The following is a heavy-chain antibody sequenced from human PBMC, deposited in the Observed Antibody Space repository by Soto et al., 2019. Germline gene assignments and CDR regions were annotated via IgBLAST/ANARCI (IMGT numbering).Heavy chain of an antibody. D-gene: IGHD3-10*01. CDR2: NYYSGST. CDR3: ARERVPSYIHHTWFDS. Sequence: PSETLSLTCTVSGGSISSGDYYWSWLRQSPGKGLEWIGYNYYSGSTYYNPTLKSPVTTSIDTSKNQFSLKLSSVTAADTAVYYCARERVPSYIHHTWFDSWGQGTLVTVSS. CDR1: GGSISSGDYY. V-gene: IGHV4-30-4*01. J-gene: IGHJ5*01.